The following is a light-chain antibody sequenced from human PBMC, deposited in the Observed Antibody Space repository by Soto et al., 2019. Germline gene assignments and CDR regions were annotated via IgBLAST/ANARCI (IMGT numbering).Light chain of an antibody. Sequence: EIVMRQSPATLSLSRGERATLSCRASQRISCYLAWYQQKPGQAPRLLIYDASNRATGIPVRFSGSGSGTEFTLPISSLQPDDFATYFCQQYNSYWTFGQGTMVDIK. V-gene: IGKV3D-15*01. CDR1: QRISCY. CDR3: QQYNSYWT. J-gene: IGKJ1*01. CDR2: DAS.